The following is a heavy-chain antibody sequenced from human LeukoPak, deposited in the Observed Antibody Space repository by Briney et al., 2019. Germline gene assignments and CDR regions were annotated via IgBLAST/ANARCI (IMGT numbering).Heavy chain of an antibody. D-gene: IGHD3-10*02. Sequence: GGSLRLSCAASGFTFSSYVMSWVRQAPGKGLEWVSTISGSGGYTYYADSLKGRFTISRDNAKNSLYLQMNSLRAEDTAVYYCAELGITMIGGVWGKGTTVTISS. CDR3: AELGITMIGGV. CDR2: ISGSGGYT. V-gene: IGHV3-23*01. CDR1: GFTFSSYV. J-gene: IGHJ6*04.